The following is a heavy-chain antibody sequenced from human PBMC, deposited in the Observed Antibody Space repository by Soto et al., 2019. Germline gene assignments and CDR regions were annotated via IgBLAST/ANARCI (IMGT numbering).Heavy chain of an antibody. Sequence: QVQLAESGGGVVQPGRSLRLSCGASGFTFSSFGMHWVRQAPGKGLEWVAVISYDGREKYYGESVKGRFTISRDNSMDTFYLQMNSLRPEDSALYYCAKSHLYNWNYHNDFWGQGTLVAVSS. D-gene: IGHD1-7*01. V-gene: IGHV3-30*18. J-gene: IGHJ4*02. CDR2: ISYDGREK. CDR1: GFTFSSFG. CDR3: AKSHLYNWNYHNDF.